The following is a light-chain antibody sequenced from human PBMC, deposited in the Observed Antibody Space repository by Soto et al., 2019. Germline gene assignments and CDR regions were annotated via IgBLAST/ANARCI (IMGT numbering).Light chain of an antibody. CDR2: DAS. CDR1: QTVSSNF. J-gene: IGKJ5*01. Sequence: IVLTHSPGGLSSSLAETSFFFGTSNQTVSSNFLAWYQQRPGQAPRLLIYDASSRATGVPDRFSGSGSGTDFTLTISRLEPEDVAVYYCQQYGSSRAITFGQGTRLE. V-gene: IGKV3-20*01. CDR3: QQYGSSRAIT.